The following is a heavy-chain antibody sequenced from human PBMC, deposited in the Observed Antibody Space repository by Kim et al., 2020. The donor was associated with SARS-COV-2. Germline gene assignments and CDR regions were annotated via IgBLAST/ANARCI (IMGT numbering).Heavy chain of an antibody. V-gene: IGHV3-23*01. D-gene: IGHD3-3*01. CDR1: GFTFSSYA. CDR3: AKVGYDFWSGSHPHNWFDP. Sequence: GGSLRLSCAASGFTFSSYAMSWVRQAPGKGLEWVSAISGSGGSTYYADSVKGRFTISRDNSKNTLYLQMNSLRAEDTAVYYCAKVGYDFWSGSHPHNWFDPWGQGTLVTVSS. CDR2: ISGSGGST. J-gene: IGHJ5*02.